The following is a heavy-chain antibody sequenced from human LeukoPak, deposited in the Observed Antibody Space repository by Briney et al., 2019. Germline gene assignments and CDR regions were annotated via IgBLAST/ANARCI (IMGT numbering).Heavy chain of an antibody. CDR2: IIPILGIA. J-gene: IGHJ3*02. CDR1: GGTFSSYA. V-gene: IGHV1-69*04. CDR3: ATKFEYSSSSGHAFDI. D-gene: IGHD6-6*01. Sequence: ASVKVSCKASGGTFSSYAISWVRQAPGQGLEWMGRIIPILGIANYAQKFQGRVTITADESTSTAYMELSSLRSEDTAVYYCATKFEYSSSSGHAFDIWGQGTMVTVSS.